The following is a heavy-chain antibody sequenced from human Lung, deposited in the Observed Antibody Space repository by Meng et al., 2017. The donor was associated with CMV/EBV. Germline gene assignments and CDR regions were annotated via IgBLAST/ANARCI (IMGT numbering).Heavy chain of an antibody. CDR1: FIDYE. Sequence: FIDYESNWVRQASGQGLEWMGWMNPNSGNTGYAQNFQGRLSMTISTSTSTAYMELNSLRSEDTAVYYCTRDGHTGRHGWRYDTGWFDPWGQGTLVTVSS. CDR2: MNPNSGNT. V-gene: IGHV1-8*01. CDR3: TRDGHTGRHGWRYDTGWFDP. J-gene: IGHJ5*02. D-gene: IGHD2-8*02.